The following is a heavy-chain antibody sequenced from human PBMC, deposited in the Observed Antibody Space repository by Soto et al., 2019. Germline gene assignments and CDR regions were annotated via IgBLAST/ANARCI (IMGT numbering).Heavy chain of an antibody. CDR1: GGSLSGES. Sequence: SETLCVPWTVSGGSLSGESWRWIRQPPGKKLEWIGHVHYGGNTNYNPSFRSRLTVSADTSKNQCSLKLTSVTAADTSIFYCTRVTSPIYTLYRREGTLITV. J-gene: IGHJ4*02. V-gene: IGHV4-59*01. CDR3: TRVTSPIYTLY. D-gene: IGHD4-4*01. CDR2: VHYGGNT.